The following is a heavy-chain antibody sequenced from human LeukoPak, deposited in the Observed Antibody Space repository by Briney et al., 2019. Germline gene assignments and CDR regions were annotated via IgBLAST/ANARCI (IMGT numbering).Heavy chain of an antibody. J-gene: IGHJ4*02. D-gene: IGHD6-13*01. V-gene: IGHV1-2*02. Sequence: ASVKVSCRASGYTFTGYYMHWVRQAPGQGLGWMGWINPNSGGTNYAQKFQGRVTMTRDTSISTAYMELSRLRSDDTAVYYCARDQGIAAAGTDYWGQGTLVTVSS. CDR3: ARDQGIAAAGTDY. CDR2: INPNSGGT. CDR1: GYTFTGYY.